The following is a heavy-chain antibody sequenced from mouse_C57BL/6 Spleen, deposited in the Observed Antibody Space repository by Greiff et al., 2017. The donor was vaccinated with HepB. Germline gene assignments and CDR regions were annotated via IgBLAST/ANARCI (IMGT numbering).Heavy chain of an antibody. CDR1: GYTFTSYG. V-gene: IGHV1-81*01. CDR3: ARDDGYYEGGAMDY. CDR2: IYPRSGNT. J-gene: IGHJ4*01. Sequence: VKLVESGAELARPGASVKLSCKASGYTFTSYGISWVKQRTGQGLEWIGEIYPRSGNTYYNEKFKGKATLTADKSSSTAYMELRSLTSEDSAVYFCARDDGYYEGGAMDYWGQGTSVTVSS. D-gene: IGHD2-3*01.